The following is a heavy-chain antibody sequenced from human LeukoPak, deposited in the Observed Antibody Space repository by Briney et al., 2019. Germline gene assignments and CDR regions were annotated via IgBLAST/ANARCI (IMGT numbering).Heavy chain of an antibody. V-gene: IGHV3-7*01. CDR2: IKQDGSET. J-gene: IGHJ4*02. CDR1: GFTFSNFW. D-gene: IGHD3-10*01. CDR3: ARMVRETDY. Sequence: PGGSLRLSCAASGFTFSNFWMSWVRQAPGKGLEWVANIKQDGSETYHVDSVKGRFTISRGNAKNSLYLQMNSLRAEDTAVYYCARMVRETDYWGQGTLVIVSS.